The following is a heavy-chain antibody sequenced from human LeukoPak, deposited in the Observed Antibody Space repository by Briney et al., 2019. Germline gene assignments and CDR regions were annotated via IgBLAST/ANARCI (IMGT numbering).Heavy chain of an antibody. V-gene: IGHV4-30-4*01. CDR2: IYYSGST. Sequence: SETLSLTCTVSGGSISSGDYYWSWICQPPGKGLEWIGYIYYSGSTYYNPSLKSRVTISVDTSKNQFSLKLSSVTAADTAVYYCARADDYYGSGSYYRGFGYWGQGTLVTVSS. J-gene: IGHJ4*02. CDR1: GGSISSGDYY. D-gene: IGHD3-10*01. CDR3: ARADDYYGSGSYYRGFGY.